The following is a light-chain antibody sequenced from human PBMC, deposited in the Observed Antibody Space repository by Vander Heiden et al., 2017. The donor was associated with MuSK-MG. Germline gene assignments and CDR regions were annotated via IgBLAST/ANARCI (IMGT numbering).Light chain of an antibody. V-gene: IGLV2-23*02. CDR2: EVS. Sequence: QSALTQPACVAGSPGPSTTISCTGSNSDVGSFNLVYWYRQHPGTASKLIISEVSKRPSGISNRFSGSKSANTASLTISGLQVEDEGDYYCCSYAGSSTLVFGGGTKLTVL. J-gene: IGLJ3*02. CDR1: NSDVGSFNL. CDR3: CSYAGSSTLV.